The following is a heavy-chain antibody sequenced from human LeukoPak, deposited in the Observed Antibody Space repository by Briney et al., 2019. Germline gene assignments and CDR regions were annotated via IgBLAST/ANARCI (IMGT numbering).Heavy chain of an antibody. J-gene: IGHJ4*02. D-gene: IGHD7-27*01. CDR1: GFTFSSYW. CDR3: TTDTFLYWGHDRRVDY. V-gene: IGHV3-15*01. Sequence: GGSLRLSCAASGFTFSSYWMSWVRQAPGKGLEWVGRIKSKTDGGTTDYAAPVKGRFTISRDDSKNTLYLQMNSLKTEDTAVYYCTTDTFLYWGHDRRVDYWGQGTLVTVSS. CDR2: IKSKTDGGTT.